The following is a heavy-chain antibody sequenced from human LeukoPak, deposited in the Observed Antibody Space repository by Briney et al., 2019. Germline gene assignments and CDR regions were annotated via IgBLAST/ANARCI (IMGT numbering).Heavy chain of an antibody. CDR2: IYPGDSDT. Sequence: GESLKISCKGSAYCYTSYWVGCGLQMPGKGLEWMGIIYPGDSDTRYSPSFQGQVTISADKSISTAYLQWSSLKASGTALYYCALRALTNYYGDPNWIVPGGQGTLVTVSS. D-gene: IGHD4-17*01. J-gene: IGHJ5*02. CDR1: AYCYTSYW. V-gene: IGHV5-51*01. CDR3: ALRALTNYYGDPNWIVP.